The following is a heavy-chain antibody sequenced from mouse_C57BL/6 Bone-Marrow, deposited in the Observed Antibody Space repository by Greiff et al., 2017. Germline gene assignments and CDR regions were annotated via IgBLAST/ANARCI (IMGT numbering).Heavy chain of an antibody. CDR1: GFTFTDYY. CDR2: IRNKANGYTT. D-gene: IGHD1-1*01. J-gene: IGHJ2*01. Sequence: EVKLMESGGGLVQPGGSLSLSCAASGFTFTDYYMSWVRQPPGKALEWLGFIRNKANGYTTEYSASVKGRFTISRDNSQSIRYLQMNALRAEDSATYYCARYLYYYGSFDYWGQGTTLTVSS. CDR3: ARYLYYYGSFDY. V-gene: IGHV7-3*01.